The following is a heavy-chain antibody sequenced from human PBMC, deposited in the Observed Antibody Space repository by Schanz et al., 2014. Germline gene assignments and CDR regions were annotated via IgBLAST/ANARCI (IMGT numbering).Heavy chain of an antibody. V-gene: IGHV3-23*01. CDR2: ISGSGGST. Sequence: EVQLLESGGGLVQPGGSLRLSCAASGFTFGDYTMTWVRQAPGKGLEWVSAISGSGGSTYYADSVKGRFTISRDNSKNTLYLQMNSLRAEDTAIYYCAKDAPYPFDLWGRGTLITVSS. CDR1: GFTFGDYT. J-gene: IGHJ2*01. CDR3: AKDAPYPFDL.